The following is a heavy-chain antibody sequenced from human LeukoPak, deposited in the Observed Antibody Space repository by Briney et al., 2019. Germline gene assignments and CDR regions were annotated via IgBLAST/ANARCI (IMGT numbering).Heavy chain of an antibody. V-gene: IGHV4-34*01. CDR1: GGSFSGYY. CDR2: INHSGST. Sequence: SETLSLTCAVYGGSFSGYYWSWIRQPPGKGLEWIGEINHSGSTNYNPSLKSRVTISVDTSKNQFSLKLSSVTAADTAVYYCARHGSYYDGSGYFFLGSYYFDYWAQGTLVTVSS. D-gene: IGHD3-22*01. J-gene: IGHJ4*02. CDR3: ARHGSYYDGSGYFFLGSYYFDY.